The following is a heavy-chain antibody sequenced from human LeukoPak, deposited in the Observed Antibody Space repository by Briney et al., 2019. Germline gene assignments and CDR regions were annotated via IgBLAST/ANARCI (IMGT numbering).Heavy chain of an antibody. CDR3: ARGRYYGDYIDY. CDR1: GGSISSGDYY. Sequence: SQTLSLTCTVSGGSISSGDYYWSWIRQPPGKGLEWIGYHYYSGTTNYSPSLKSRVDISVDTFRNQFSLRLTSVTAADTAVYYCARGRYYGDYIDYWGQGALVTVSS. D-gene: IGHD4-17*01. CDR2: HYYSGTT. J-gene: IGHJ4*02. V-gene: IGHV4-30-4*01.